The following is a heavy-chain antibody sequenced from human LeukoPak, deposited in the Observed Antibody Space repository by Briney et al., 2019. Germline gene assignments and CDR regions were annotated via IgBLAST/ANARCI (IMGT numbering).Heavy chain of an antibody. J-gene: IGHJ6*02. V-gene: IGHV3-23*01. CDR2: INNSGDNT. CDR1: GFTFSSYA. D-gene: IGHD2-8*01. CDR3: ARGPERTGVGTRYYYDMDV. Sequence: SGGSLRLSCAASGFTFSSYAMSWVRQAPGKGLEWVSSINNSGDNTYYADSAKGRFTISRDNSKKTLYLQMHSLRAEDTAVYYCARGPERTGVGTRYYYDMDVWGQGTTVTVSS.